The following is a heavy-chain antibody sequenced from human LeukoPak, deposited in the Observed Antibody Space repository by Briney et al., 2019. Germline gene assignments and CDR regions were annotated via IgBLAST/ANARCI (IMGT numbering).Heavy chain of an antibody. V-gene: IGHV6-1*01. Sequence: SQTLSLTCDISGDSFSSNSAAWNWITQSPSRGLEWLGRTYYRSKLYNDYAVSVQSLITINPDTSKNQFSLQLNSVTPEDTAVYYCARDLDGFEYWGQGTLVTVSS. CDR3: ARDLDGFEY. J-gene: IGHJ4*02. CDR2: TYYRSKLYN. CDR1: GDSFSSNSAA.